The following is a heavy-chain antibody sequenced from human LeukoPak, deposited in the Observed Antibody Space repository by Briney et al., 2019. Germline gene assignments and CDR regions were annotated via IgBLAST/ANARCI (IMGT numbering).Heavy chain of an antibody. CDR1: GFMFSSNW. Sequence: GGSLRLSCAASGFMFSSNWMSWVRLAPGKGLEWVANIKEDGTETYYVDSVKGRFTISRDNAKNTLYLQMNSLRAEDTAVYYCARANYDSSGYPFYWGQGTLVTVSS. V-gene: IGHV3-7*01. CDR2: IKEDGTET. CDR3: ARANYDSSGYPFY. D-gene: IGHD3-22*01. J-gene: IGHJ4*02.